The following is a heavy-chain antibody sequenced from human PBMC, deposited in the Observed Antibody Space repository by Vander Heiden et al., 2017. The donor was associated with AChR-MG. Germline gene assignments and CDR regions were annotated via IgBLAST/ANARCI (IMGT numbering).Heavy chain of an antibody. CDR1: AGSFPGYD. CDR3: ARDAGGYYSLDY. CDR2: IINSGST. V-gene: IGHV4-34*12. Sequence: QVRLQQWRAGLLQPSETLSLTFAVHAGSFPGYDWSWIREPQGKGLEWIGEIINSGSTNYHPSLKSRVTISLDTSKGQFSLKLSSVTAADTAVYYCARDAGGYYSLDYWGQGTLVTVSS. J-gene: IGHJ4*02. D-gene: IGHD3-22*01.